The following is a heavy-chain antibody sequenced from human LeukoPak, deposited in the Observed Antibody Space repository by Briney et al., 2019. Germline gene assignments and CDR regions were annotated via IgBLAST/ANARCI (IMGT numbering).Heavy chain of an antibody. Sequence: SETLSLTCAIYSESFSGYFWSWIRQPPGKGLEWIGEINYSGSTNYNPSLKSRVTISVDTSKNQFSLKLSSVTAADTAVYYCARGLPRITMVRHKGYYYMDVWGKGTTVTVS. CDR2: INYSGST. V-gene: IGHV4-34*01. CDR1: SESFSGYF. D-gene: IGHD3-10*01. CDR3: ARGLPRITMVRHKGYYYMDV. J-gene: IGHJ6*03.